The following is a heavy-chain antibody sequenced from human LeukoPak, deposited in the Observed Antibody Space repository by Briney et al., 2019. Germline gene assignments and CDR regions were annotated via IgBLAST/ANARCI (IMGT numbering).Heavy chain of an antibody. CDR2: IYYSGST. V-gene: IGHV4-39*07. Sequence: SETLSLTCTVSGGSISSSSSCWAWIRQPPGKGLEWIGSIYYSGSTYFNPSLKSRVTISIDTSKNQFSLKLSSVTAADTAVYYCARNYGGNTMKAFDIWGLGTMVTVSS. CDR1: GGSISSSSSC. J-gene: IGHJ3*02. CDR3: ARNYGGNTMKAFDI. D-gene: IGHD4-23*01.